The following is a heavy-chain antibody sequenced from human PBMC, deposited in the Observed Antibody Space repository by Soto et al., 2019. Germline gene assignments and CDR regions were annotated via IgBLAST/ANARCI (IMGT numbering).Heavy chain of an antibody. Sequence: ASVKVSCKVSGYTLTELSMHWVRQAPGKGLEWMGGFDPEDGETIYAQKFQGRVTMTEDTSTDTAYMELSNLRSEDTAVYYCATFSPMPHAFDIWGQGTMVTVSS. J-gene: IGHJ3*02. CDR3: ATFSPMPHAFDI. CDR2: FDPEDGET. CDR1: GYTLTELS. V-gene: IGHV1-24*01. D-gene: IGHD2-2*01.